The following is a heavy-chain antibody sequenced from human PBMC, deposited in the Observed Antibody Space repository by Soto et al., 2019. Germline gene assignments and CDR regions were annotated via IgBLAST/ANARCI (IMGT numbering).Heavy chain of an antibody. CDR3: ARDHGAIAVAGGLDP. CDR1: GGSISSDY. J-gene: IGHJ5*02. V-gene: IGHV4-59*01. CDR2: IYYSGST. Sequence: PSETLSLTCTVSGGSISSDYWSWIRQPPGKGLEWIGYIYYSGSTNYNPSLKSRVTISVDTSKNQFSLKLSSVTAADTAVYYCARDHGAIAVAGGLDPWGQGTLVTVSS. D-gene: IGHD6-19*01.